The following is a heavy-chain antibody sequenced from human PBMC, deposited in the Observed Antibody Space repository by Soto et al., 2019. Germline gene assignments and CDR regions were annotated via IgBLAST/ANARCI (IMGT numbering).Heavy chain of an antibody. CDR3: ATALKLELRSYFDY. D-gene: IGHD1-7*01. V-gene: IGHV1-69*12. CDR2: IIPIFGTA. CDR1: GGTFSSYA. Sequence: QVQLVQSGAEVKKPGSSVKVSCKASGGTFSSYAISWVRQAPGQGLEWMGGIIPIFGTANYAQKFQGRVTIPADESTSTAYRELSSLRSEDTVVYYCATALKLELRSYFDYWGQGTLVTVSS. J-gene: IGHJ4*02.